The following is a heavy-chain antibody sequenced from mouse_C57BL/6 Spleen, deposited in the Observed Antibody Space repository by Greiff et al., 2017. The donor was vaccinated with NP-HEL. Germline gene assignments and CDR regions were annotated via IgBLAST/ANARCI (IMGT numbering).Heavy chain of an antibody. CDR2: ILPGSGST. Sequence: SGAELMKPGASVKLSCKATGYTFTGYWIEWVKQRPGHGLEWIGEILPGSGSTNYNEKFKGKATFTADTSSNTAYMQLSSLTTEDSAIYYCARRGLYYYGSRGYFDVWGTGTTVTVSS. CDR1: GYTFTGYW. CDR3: ARRGLYYYGSRGYFDV. V-gene: IGHV1-9*01. J-gene: IGHJ1*03. D-gene: IGHD1-1*01.